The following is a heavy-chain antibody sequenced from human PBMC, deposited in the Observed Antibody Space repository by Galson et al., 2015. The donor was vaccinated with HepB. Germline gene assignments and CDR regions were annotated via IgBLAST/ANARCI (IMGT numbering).Heavy chain of an antibody. CDR2: IRSKANNYAT. J-gene: IGHJ4*02. CDR1: GFTFSGSA. Sequence: SLRLSCAASGFTFSGSAIHWVRQASGKGPEWVGRIRSKANNYATSYVPSLKGRFTISRDDSKNMAYLHMKSRKTEDTAVYYCTRLGDFSGYSSRWGQGTLVSVSS. D-gene: IGHD6-13*01. V-gene: IGHV3-73*01. CDR3: TRLGDFSGYSSR.